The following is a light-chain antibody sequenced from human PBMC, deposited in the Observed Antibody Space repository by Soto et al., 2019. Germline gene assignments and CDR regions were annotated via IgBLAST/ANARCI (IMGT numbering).Light chain of an antibody. Sequence: DIQMTQSPSSLSASVGDTVTISCRANQSISTYLNWYQQKPGKAPKFLIYDASRLLSGVPSRLSGSGSGTDFTLTISSLQPEDFATYYCQQSYSTPFTFGGGTQVEIK. CDR2: DAS. J-gene: IGKJ4*01. CDR3: QQSYSTPFT. V-gene: IGKV1-39*01. CDR1: QSISTY.